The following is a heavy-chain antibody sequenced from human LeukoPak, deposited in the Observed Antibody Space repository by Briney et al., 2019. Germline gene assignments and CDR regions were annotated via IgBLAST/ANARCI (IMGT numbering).Heavy chain of an antibody. Sequence: GGSLRLSCAASGFTFDDYAMHWVRQAPGKGLEWVSLISGDGGSTYYVDSVKGRFTISRDNARNSLYLQMNSLRAEDTAVYYCASGLIVGVHFDYWGQGTLVTVSS. CDR1: GFTFDDYA. D-gene: IGHD1-26*01. CDR3: ASGLIVGVHFDY. J-gene: IGHJ4*02. V-gene: IGHV3-43*02. CDR2: ISGDGGST.